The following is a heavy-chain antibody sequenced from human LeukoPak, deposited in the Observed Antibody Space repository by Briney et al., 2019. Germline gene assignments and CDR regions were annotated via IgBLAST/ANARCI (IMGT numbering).Heavy chain of an antibody. J-gene: IGHJ6*03. V-gene: IGHV4-34*01. CDR3: ARHIPKKILTGYKLYYYYYMDV. CDR1: GGSFSGYY. Sequence: SETLSLTCAVYGGSFSGYYWSWIRQPPGKGLEWIGEINHSGSTNYNPSLKSRVTISVDTTKNPFSLKRSSVTAADTAVYYYARHIPKKILTGYKLYYYYYMDVWGKGTTVTISS. D-gene: IGHD3-9*01. CDR2: INHSGST.